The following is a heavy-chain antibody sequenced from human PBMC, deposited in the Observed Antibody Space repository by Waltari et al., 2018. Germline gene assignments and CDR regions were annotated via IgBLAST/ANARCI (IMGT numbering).Heavy chain of an antibody. D-gene: IGHD3-9*01. CDR2: IYYSGST. J-gene: IGHJ4*02. CDR1: GGSISTSAFH. Sequence: QMQLQESGPGLVKPSETLSLTCSVFGGSISTSAFHWGWIRQPPGAGLGWLGSIYYSGSTYYSPSLKSRVTISIDPSKNQFSLKMESLTAADTAVYYCARHNNGWHYDILTAYYNLWGQGTRVLVSS. CDR3: ARHNNGWHYDILTAYYNL. V-gene: IGHV4-39*01.